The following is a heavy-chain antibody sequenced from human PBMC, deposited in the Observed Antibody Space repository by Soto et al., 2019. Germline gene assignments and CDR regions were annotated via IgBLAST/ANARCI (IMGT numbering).Heavy chain of an antibody. CDR2: TYYRTQWYS. CDR3: VRNTGHNLLDI. J-gene: IGHJ3*02. CDR1: GDSVSSITSV. V-gene: IGHV6-1*01. Sequence: PSQTLSLACAISGDSVSSITSVWNWIRPSPSRGLEWLGRTYYRTQWYSDYALSVTGRAAINPDTSKNQFSLRLNSVTPEDTAVYYCVRNTGHNLLDIWGQGTMVTVSS.